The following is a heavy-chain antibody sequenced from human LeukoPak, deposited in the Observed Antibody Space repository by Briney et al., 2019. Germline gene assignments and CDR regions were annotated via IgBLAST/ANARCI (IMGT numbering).Heavy chain of an antibody. CDR1: GGSITSYY. CDR3: ARVRDGSSFSAFDM. J-gene: IGHJ3*02. D-gene: IGHD1-26*01. V-gene: IGHV4-59*01. CDR2: IYYSGTT. Sequence: SETPSLTCTASGGSITSYYWSWIRQPPGKGLEWIGCIYYSGTTNYNPSLKSRVTISVDTSKNQFSLKLSSVTAADTAVYYCARVRDGSSFSAFDMWGQGTMVTVSS.